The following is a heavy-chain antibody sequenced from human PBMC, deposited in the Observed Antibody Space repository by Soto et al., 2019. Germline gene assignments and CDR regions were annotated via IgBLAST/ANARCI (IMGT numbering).Heavy chain of an antibody. CDR3: ARDGWAYGMDV. V-gene: IGHV3-13*04. CDR1: GFTFSSYD. J-gene: IGHJ6*02. CDR2: IGTAGDT. Sequence: EVQLVESGGGLVQPGGSLRLSCAASGFTFSSYDMHWVRQATGKGLEWVSAIGTAGDTYYTGSVKGRFTISRENAKNSLYLQMNSLRAGDTAVYYCARDGWAYGMDVWGQGTTVTVSS. D-gene: IGHD2-2*03.